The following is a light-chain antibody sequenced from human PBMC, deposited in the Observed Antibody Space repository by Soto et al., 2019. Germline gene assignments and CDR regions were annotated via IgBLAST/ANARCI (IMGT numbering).Light chain of an antibody. CDR2: GAS. CDR3: QQYGSSPKT. V-gene: IGKV3-20*01. CDR1: QSVSSSY. J-gene: IGKJ1*01. Sequence: EIVLTRSPGTLSLSPGERATLSCRASQSVSSSYLAWYQQKPGQAPRLLIYGASSRATGIPDRFSGSGSGTDFTLTISRLEPEEFAVYYCQQYGSSPKTFGQGTKVEIK.